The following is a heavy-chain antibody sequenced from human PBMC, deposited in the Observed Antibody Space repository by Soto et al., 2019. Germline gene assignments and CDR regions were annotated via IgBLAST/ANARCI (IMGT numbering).Heavy chain of an antibody. CDR3: ASSTSWYYYGMDV. J-gene: IGHJ6*02. CDR1: GFTFSSYW. V-gene: IGHV3-74*01. D-gene: IGHD6-13*01. CDR2: INSDGSSI. Sequence: GGSLRLSCAASGFTFSSYWMHWVRQAPGKGLVWVSRINSDGSSISYADSVKGRFTISRDNAKNTLYLQMNSLRAEDTAVYYCASSTSWYYYGMDVWGQGTTVTVSS.